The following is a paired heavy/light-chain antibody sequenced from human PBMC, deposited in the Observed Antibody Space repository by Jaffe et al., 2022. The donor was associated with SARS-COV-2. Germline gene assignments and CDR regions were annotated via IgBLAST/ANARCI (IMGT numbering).Heavy chain of an antibody. D-gene: IGHD5-18*01. CDR2: IIPVFGTP. CDR3: ASGERGHSYGQLGRTFFHH. Sequence: QVQLVQSGAEVKKPGSSVTVSCKASGDTFGNSAIHWVRQAPGQGLAWMGGIIPVFGTPDYAQIFQGRVAITADESTNTAYMTLNSLRSDDSAMYFCASGERGHSYGQLGRTFFHHWGQGTLVTVSS. V-gene: IGHV1-69*01. CDR1: GDTFGNSA. J-gene: IGHJ1*01.
Light chain of an antibody. Sequence: EIVLTQSPGTLSLSPGERASLSCRASQTVSSDYLAWYQQKPGQAPRLLIYGASSRATDIPDRFSGSGSGTDFTLTISRLEPEDFAVYYCQQYAGSLTFGGGTKVEIK. CDR3: QQYAGSLT. J-gene: IGKJ4*01. V-gene: IGKV3-20*01. CDR2: GAS. CDR1: QTVSSDY.